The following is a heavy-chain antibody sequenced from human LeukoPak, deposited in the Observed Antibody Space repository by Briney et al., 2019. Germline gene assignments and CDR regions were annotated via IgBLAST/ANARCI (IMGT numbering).Heavy chain of an antibody. D-gene: IGHD6-13*01. CDR1: GLTFSSYA. J-gene: IGHJ4*02. V-gene: IGHV3-30*02. CDR2: IRYDGSYK. CDR3: AKTKEWNTNSWSYFDY. Sequence: GGSLRLSCAAPGLTFSSYAMTWVRQAPGKGLEWVAFIRYDGSYKYYADSVKGRFTISRDDSKNTLYLLMNSLRAEDTAVYYCAKTKEWNTNSWSYFDYWGQGTLVTVSS.